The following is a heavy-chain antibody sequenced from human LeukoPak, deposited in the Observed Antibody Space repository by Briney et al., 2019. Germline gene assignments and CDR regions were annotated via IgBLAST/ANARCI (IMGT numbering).Heavy chain of an antibody. CDR2: ITWDGGST. CDR1: GFTFSDYG. Sequence: GGSLRLSCAASGFTFSDYGMHWVRQAPGKGLEWVSLITWDGGSTFYADSVKGRFTISRDIRKNSLYLQMNSLTTEDTALYYCAKGGSSWFEGYFDYWGQGTLVTVSS. D-gene: IGHD6-13*01. V-gene: IGHV3-43*01. CDR3: AKGGSSWFEGYFDY. J-gene: IGHJ4*02.